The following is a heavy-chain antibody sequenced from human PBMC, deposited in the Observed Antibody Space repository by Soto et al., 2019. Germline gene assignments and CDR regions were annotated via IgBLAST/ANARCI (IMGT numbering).Heavy chain of an antibody. D-gene: IGHD6-19*01. CDR1: GGTFGSDP. CDR3: AKERISSGWYGIGPFDI. J-gene: IGHJ3*02. V-gene: IGHV1-69*12. Sequence: QVQLVQSGAEVKKPGSSVKVSCKASGGTFGSDPISWVRQAPGQGLEWMGGIAPIFGTTNFAQKFQGRLKITADESTSTAYMDLSSLRFEDTAVYYCAKERISSGWYGIGPFDIGGQGTMVTASS. CDR2: IAPIFGTT.